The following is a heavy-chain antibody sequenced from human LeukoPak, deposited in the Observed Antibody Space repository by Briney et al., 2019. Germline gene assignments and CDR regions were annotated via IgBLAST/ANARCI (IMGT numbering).Heavy chain of an antibody. V-gene: IGHV4-31*03. D-gene: IGHD3-10*01. CDR1: GGSISSGGYF. CDR3: ARDLWFGEYNWFDP. CDR2: ISHSGST. J-gene: IGHJ5*02. Sequence: SETLSLTCTVSGGSISSGGYFWSWVRQHPGKGLEWIGYISHSGSTYYNPSLKSRVTILLDTSKDRFSLRLSSVTAADTAVYYCARDLWFGEYNWFDPWGQGTLVTVSS.